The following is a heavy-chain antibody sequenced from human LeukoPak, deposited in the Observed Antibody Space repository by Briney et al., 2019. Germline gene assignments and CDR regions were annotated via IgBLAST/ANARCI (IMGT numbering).Heavy chain of an antibody. CDR3: ARAVPDFWSGYYRYYYGMDV. CDR2: IKQDGSEK. V-gene: IGHV3-7*01. CDR1: GFTFSSYW. J-gene: IGHJ6*02. D-gene: IGHD3-3*01. Sequence: GGSLRLSCAASGFTFSSYWMSWVRQAPGKGLEWVANIKQDGSEKYYVDPVKGRFTISRDNAKNSLYLQMNSLRAEDTAVYYCARAVPDFWSGYYRYYYGMDVWGQGTTVTVSS.